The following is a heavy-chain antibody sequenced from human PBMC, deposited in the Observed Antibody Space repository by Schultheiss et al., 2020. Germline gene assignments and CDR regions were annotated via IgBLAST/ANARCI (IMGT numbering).Heavy chain of an antibody. Sequence: GGSLRLSCAASGFTFSSYGMHWVRQAPGKGLEWVAVIWYDGSNKYYADSVKGRFTISRDNAKNSMYLQMNSLRPEDTAVYYCATVGIAVAANYYYYGMDVWGQGTTVTVSS. V-gene: IGHV3-33*03. CDR2: IWYDGSNK. CDR1: GFTFSSYG. D-gene: IGHD6-19*01. J-gene: IGHJ6*02. CDR3: ATVGIAVAANYYYYGMDV.